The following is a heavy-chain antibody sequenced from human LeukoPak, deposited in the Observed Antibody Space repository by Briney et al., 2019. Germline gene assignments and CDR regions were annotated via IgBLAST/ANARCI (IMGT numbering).Heavy chain of an antibody. Sequence: ASVKVSCKASGYTFTGYYMHWVRQAPGQGLEWMGWINPNSGGTNYAQKFQGRVTMTRDTSISTAYMELSRLRSGDTAVYYCARGIVGATRAFDIWGQGTMVTVSS. CDR2: INPNSGGT. V-gene: IGHV1-2*02. J-gene: IGHJ3*02. CDR1: GYTFTGYY. D-gene: IGHD1-26*01. CDR3: ARGIVGATRAFDI.